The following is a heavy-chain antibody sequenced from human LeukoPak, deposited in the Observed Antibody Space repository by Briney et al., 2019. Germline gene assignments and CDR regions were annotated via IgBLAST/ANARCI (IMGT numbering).Heavy chain of an antibody. J-gene: IGHJ6*03. V-gene: IGHV4-59*01. D-gene: IGHD6-19*01. CDR3: ARDPSERPLDTGYSSGWYRYYYYYMDV. CDR1: SVSMTPYY. Sequence: SETLSLTCKVSSVSMTPYYWSWIRQSPGGGLEWIGYIYYSWSSNYNPPLKGRVTMSLDTSENHVSLTLPSVSAADTAVYYCARDPSERPLDTGYSSGWYRYYYYYMDVWGKGTTVTVSS. CDR2: IYYSWSS.